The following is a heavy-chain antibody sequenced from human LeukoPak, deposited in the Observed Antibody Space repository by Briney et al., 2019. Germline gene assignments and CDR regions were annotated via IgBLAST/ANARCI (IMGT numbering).Heavy chain of an antibody. CDR1: GGSFSDYF. J-gene: IGHJ6*02. D-gene: IGHD2-2*01. V-gene: IGHV4-34*01. CDR2: INHSGRT. Sequence: PSETLSLTCAVYGGSFSDYFWGWIRQPPGKRLEWIGEINHSGRTYYNPSLKSRVTISVDTSKNQFSLNLSSVTAADTAVYYCARDVVVVPAAIHYGMDVWGQGTTVTVSS. CDR3: ARDVVVVPAAIHYGMDV.